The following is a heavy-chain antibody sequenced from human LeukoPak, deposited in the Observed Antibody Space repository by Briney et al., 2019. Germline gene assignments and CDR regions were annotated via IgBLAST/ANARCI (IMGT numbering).Heavy chain of an antibody. Sequence: SETLSLTCTVSGGSISSGGYYWSWIRQPPGKGLEWIGYIYHSGSTYYNPSLKCRVTISVDRSKNQFSLKLSSVTAADTAVYYCARETIVVVPAAPAGWFDPWGQGTLVTVSS. D-gene: IGHD2-2*01. V-gene: IGHV4-30-2*01. CDR1: GGSISSGGYY. CDR3: ARETIVVVPAAPAGWFDP. CDR2: IYHSGST. J-gene: IGHJ5*02.